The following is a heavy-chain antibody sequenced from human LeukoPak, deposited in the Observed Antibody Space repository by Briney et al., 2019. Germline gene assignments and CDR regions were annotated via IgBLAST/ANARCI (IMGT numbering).Heavy chain of an antibody. CDR1: GYTFAKYW. CDR3: ARLGYCTGTSCGRDDLYFDY. CDR2: IFPGDSDT. Sequence: GESLKISCQASGYTFAKYWIAWVRQMPGKGLEWMGIIFPGDSDTTYSPSFQGQVTISADKSISTAYLQWSSLRASDTAMYYCARLGYCTGTSCGRDDLYFDYWGQGTLVTVSS. V-gene: IGHV5-51*01. J-gene: IGHJ4*02. D-gene: IGHD2-8*02.